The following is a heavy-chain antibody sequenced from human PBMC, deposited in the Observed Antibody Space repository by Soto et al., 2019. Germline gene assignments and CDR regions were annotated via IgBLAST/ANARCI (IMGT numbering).Heavy chain of an antibody. CDR1: GYTFTSYA. CDR3: ARAWVVVTAPDY. CDR2: INAGNGNT. D-gene: IGHD2-21*02. V-gene: IGHV1-3*05. J-gene: IGHJ4*02. Sequence: QVQLAQSGAEEKKPGASVKVSCKASGYTFTSYAMHWVRQAPGQRLEWMGWINAGNGNTKYSQKFQGRVTITRDTSASTAYMELSSLRSEDTAVYSCARAWVVVTAPDYWGQGTLVTVSS.